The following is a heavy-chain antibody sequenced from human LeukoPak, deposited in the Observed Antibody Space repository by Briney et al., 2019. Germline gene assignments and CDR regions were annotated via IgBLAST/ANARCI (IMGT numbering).Heavy chain of an antibody. CDR3: ARVDMLTGYYFFDY. CDR1: GYTFTSYG. CDR2: IRGDNGNT. J-gene: IGHJ4*02. D-gene: IGHD3-9*01. Sequence: AASVKVSCKASGYTFTSYGISWVRQAPGQGLEWMGWIRGDNGNTNYAQNFQGRVTMTTDTPSSTAYMEVRSLRSDDTAVYYCARVDMLTGYYFFDYWGQGTLVTVSS. V-gene: IGHV1-18*01.